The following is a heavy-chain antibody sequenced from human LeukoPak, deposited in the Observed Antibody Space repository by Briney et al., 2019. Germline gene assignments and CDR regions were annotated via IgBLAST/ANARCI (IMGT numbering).Heavy chain of an antibody. V-gene: IGHV3-23*01. D-gene: IGHD6-19*01. CDR1: GFTFSSHA. CDR2: ISGSGGST. J-gene: IGHJ4*02. Sequence: AGGSLRLSCAASGFTFSSHAMNWVRQAPGKGLEWVSAISGSGGSTYYADSVKGRFTISRDNSKNTLYVQMNSLRAEDTAIYYCAKVMAVAARRGNIDYWGQGTWSPSPQ. CDR3: AKVMAVAARRGNIDY.